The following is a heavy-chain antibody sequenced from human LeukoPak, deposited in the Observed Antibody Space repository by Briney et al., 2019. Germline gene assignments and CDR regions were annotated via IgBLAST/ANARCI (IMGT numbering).Heavy chain of an antibody. CDR2: IYYSGRT. V-gene: IGHV4-30-4*08. Sequence: PSQTLSLTCTVSGGSISSGDYYWSWIRQPPGKGLEWIGYIYYSGRTYYNPSLKSRVTISVDTSKNQFSLKLSSVTAADTAVYYCARVGFDDFWSGYLISDAFDIWGQGTMVTVSS. D-gene: IGHD3-3*01. CDR1: GGSISSGDYY. CDR3: ARVGFDDFWSGYLISDAFDI. J-gene: IGHJ3*02.